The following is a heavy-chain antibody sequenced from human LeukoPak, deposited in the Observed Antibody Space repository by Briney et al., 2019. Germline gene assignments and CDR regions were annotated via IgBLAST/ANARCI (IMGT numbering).Heavy chain of an antibody. CDR1: GGSISSGGYY. V-gene: IGHV4-31*03. D-gene: IGHD3-22*01. Sequence: SQTLSLTCTVSGGSISSGGYYWSWIRQHPGKGLEWIGYIYYSGSTYYNPSLKSRVTISVDTSKNQFSLKLSSVTAADTAVYYCARETGHYYDSSGYFLDYWGQGTLVTVSS. CDR2: IYYSGST. J-gene: IGHJ4*02. CDR3: ARETGHYYDSSGYFLDY.